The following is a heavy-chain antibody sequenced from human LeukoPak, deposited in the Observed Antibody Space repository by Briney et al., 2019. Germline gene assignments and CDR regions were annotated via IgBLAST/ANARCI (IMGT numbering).Heavy chain of an antibody. D-gene: IGHD5-12*01. CDR1: GFTFSTYG. V-gene: IGHV3-30*03. CDR2: ILYDGSDK. Sequence: GRSLRLSCAASGFTFSTYGMHWVRQAPGKGLEWVAAILYDGSDKYYADSVKGRFTISRDNSKNTLYLQMNSLRPEDTAVYYCAAGRSGYDQFDYWGQGTLVTVSS. CDR3: AAGRSGYDQFDY. J-gene: IGHJ4*02.